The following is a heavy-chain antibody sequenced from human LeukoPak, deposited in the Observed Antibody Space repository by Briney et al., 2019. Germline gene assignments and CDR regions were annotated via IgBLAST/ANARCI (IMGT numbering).Heavy chain of an antibody. V-gene: IGHV1-3*01. CDR1: GYTFNSYA. Sequence: ASVKVSCKASGYTFNSYAMHWVRQAPGQRLEWMGWINAGNGNTKYSQKFQGRVTITRDTSASTAYMELSSLRSEDTAVYYCASLELRPGSPYYYYGMDVWGKGTTVTVSS. CDR3: ASLELRPGSPYYYYGMDV. J-gene: IGHJ6*04. CDR2: INAGNGNT. D-gene: IGHD1-7*01.